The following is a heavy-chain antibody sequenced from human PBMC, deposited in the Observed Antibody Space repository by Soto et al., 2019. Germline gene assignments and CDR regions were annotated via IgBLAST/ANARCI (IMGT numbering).Heavy chain of an antibody. J-gene: IGHJ4*02. V-gene: IGHV3-30*18. CDR2: ISSDGSNK. D-gene: IGHD6-19*01. Sequence: QVQLVESGGGVVQPGRSLRLSCTASGFTLSSYGIHWVRQAPGKGLEWVAVISSDGSNKYYTDSVKGRFTISRDNSNNTLFLQMNSLRAEDTAVYFCAKDGFGGAGQLWLVRFPDYWGQGTLVTVSS. CDR3: AKDGFGGAGQLWLVRFPDY. CDR1: GFTLSSYG.